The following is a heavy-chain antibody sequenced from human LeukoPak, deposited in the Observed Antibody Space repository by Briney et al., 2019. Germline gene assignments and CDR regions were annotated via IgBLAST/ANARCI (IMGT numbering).Heavy chain of an antibody. D-gene: IGHD3-10*01. Sequence: GGSLRLSCAASGFTFSSYSMNWVRQAPGKGLEWVAVISYGGSNKYYADSVKGRFTISRDNSKNTLYLQMNSLRAEDTAVYYCAKGPGGYDYYYGMDVWGQGTTVTVSS. CDR1: GFTFSSYS. J-gene: IGHJ6*02. CDR3: AKGPGGYDYYYGMDV. CDR2: ISYGGSNK. V-gene: IGHV3-30*18.